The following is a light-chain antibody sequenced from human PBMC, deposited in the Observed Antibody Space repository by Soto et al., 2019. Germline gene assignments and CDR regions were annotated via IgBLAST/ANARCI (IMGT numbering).Light chain of an antibody. Sequence: DIQLTQSPSTLSASVGDRVTITCRASQSLSTWLAWYQQKPGKAPNLLIYDASSLQSGFPSRFSGSGSGTEFTLTISNLQPDDFATYYCQQYNSYSRYTFGQGTKLEIK. J-gene: IGKJ2*01. V-gene: IGKV1-5*01. CDR1: QSLSTW. CDR3: QQYNSYSRYT. CDR2: DAS.